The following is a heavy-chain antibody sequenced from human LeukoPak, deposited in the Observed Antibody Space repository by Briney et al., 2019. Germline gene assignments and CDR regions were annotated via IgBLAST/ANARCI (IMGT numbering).Heavy chain of an antibody. V-gene: IGHV3-23*01. CDR2: ISKSGGST. Sequence: GGSLRLSCAVSGITFSTIGVSWVRLAPGKGLEWLSIISKSGGSTFYADPVKGRFTISRDNSKDTLYLQMNSLRAEDTAVYYCANVVGGYWGQGTLVTVSS. CDR3: ANVVGGY. D-gene: IGHD3-10*01. CDR1: GITFSTIG. J-gene: IGHJ4*02.